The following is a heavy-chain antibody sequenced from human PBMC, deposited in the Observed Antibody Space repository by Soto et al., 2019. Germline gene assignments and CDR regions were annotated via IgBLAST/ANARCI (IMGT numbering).Heavy chain of an antibody. D-gene: IGHD2-8*02. V-gene: IGHV5-51*01. CDR3: ARGYCTATICDPWFDP. CDR1: GHAFSTYW. J-gene: IGHJ5*02. Sequence: ESLKVSFEGSGHAFSTYWIAWVRQMPGKGLEWMGIIYPGDSDTRYSPSFQGQVTISVDKSITTAYLQWSSLKASDTAMYYCARGYCTATICDPWFDPWGQGTLVTVSS. CDR2: IYPGDSDT.